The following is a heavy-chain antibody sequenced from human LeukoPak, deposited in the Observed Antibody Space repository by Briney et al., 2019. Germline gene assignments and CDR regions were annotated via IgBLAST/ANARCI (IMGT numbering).Heavy chain of an antibody. V-gene: IGHV1-2*06. Sequence: ASVKVPCKASGYTFTGYYMHWVRQAPGQGLEWMGRINPNSGGTNYAQKFQGRVTMTRDTSISTAYMELSRLRSDDTAVYYCAREPTYYDFWSGQPNWFDPWGQGTLVTVSS. CDR3: AREPTYYDFWSGQPNWFDP. CDR1: GYTFTGYY. D-gene: IGHD3-3*01. J-gene: IGHJ5*02. CDR2: INPNSGGT.